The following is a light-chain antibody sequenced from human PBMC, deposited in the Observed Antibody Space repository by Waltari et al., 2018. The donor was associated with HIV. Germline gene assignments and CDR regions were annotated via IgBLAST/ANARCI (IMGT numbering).Light chain of an antibody. J-gene: IGKJ4*01. CDR3: QQYKDWPQIS. CDR1: ESIRDK. Sequence: ESVVTQSPALLSVRPWAPVIVSCTTSESIRDKLVWYQQKPGRAPRVIISDAKVRDTGVPSRFRGSGFGTDFTLTISDLQSEDVGVYFCQQYKDWPQISFGGGTTVEMK. CDR2: DAK. V-gene: IGKV3-15*01.